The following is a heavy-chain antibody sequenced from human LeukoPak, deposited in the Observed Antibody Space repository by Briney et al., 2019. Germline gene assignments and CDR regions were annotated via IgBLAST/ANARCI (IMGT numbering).Heavy chain of an antibody. CDR3: ARGLTYYYDSSGYYPA. CDR1: GYTFTGYY. D-gene: IGHD3-22*01. V-gene: IGHV1-2*02. J-gene: IGHJ5*02. CDR2: INPNSGGT. Sequence: GASVKVSCKASGYTFTGYYMHWVRQAPGQGLEWMGWINPNSGGTNYAQRFQGRVTMTRDTSISTAYMELSRLRSDDTAVYYCARGLTYYYDSSGYYPAWGQGTLVTVSS.